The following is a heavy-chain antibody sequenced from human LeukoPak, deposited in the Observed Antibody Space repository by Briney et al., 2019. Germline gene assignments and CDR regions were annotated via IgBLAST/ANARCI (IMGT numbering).Heavy chain of an antibody. Sequence: PGGSLRLSCAASGFTFRNYWMHWVRQAPGKGLVWVSRISSDGSSTSYADSVKGRFTISRDNAKNTLYLQMNSLSTEDTAVYYCARVLRGTNRDLDYWGQGTLVTVSS. CDR1: GFTFRNYW. CDR3: ARVLRGTNRDLDY. D-gene: IGHD2-15*01. V-gene: IGHV3-74*01. J-gene: IGHJ4*02. CDR2: ISSDGSST.